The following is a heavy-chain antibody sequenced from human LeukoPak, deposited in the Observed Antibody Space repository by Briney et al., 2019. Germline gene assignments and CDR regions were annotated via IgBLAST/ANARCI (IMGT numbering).Heavy chain of an antibody. CDR1: GYTFSNYV. CDR2: ISTYTGNS. D-gene: IGHD6-13*01. Sequence: ASVKVSCKASGYTFSNYVLTWVRQAPGQGLEWMGRISTYTGNSNYAQKFQDRVTMTTDTSTSTAYMELRSLRSDDTAVYYCARGPLDSSSWYVEYFQHWGQGTLVTVSS. CDR3: ARGPLDSSSWYVEYFQH. V-gene: IGHV1-18*01. J-gene: IGHJ1*01.